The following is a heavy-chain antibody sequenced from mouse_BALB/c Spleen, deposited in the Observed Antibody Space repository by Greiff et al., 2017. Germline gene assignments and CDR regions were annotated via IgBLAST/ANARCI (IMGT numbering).Heavy chain of an antibody. V-gene: IGHV5-4*02. CDR2: ISDGGSYT. J-gene: IGHJ4*01. CDR3: ARGDYDYDERGYYYAMDY. Sequence: VQLKESGGGLVKPGGSLKLSCAASGFTFSDYYMYWVRQTPEKRLEWVATISDGGSYTYYPDSVKGRFTISRDNAKNNLYLQMSSLKSEDTAMYYCARGDYDYDERGYYYAMDYWGQGTSVTVSS. D-gene: IGHD2-4*01. CDR1: GFTFSDYY.